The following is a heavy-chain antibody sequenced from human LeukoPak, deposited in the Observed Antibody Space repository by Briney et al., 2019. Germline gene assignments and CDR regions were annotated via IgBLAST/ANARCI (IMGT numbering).Heavy chain of an antibody. J-gene: IGHJ4*02. CDR3: ASRVYSGYEGGFDY. CDR1: GYTFTSYG. CDR2: ISAYNGNT. Sequence: ASVKVSCKASGYTFTSYGISWVRQAPGQGLEWMGWISAYNGNTNYAQKLQGRVTMTTDTSTSKAYMEMRRVRSDDTAVYYCASRVYSGYEGGFDYWGQGTLVTVSS. V-gene: IGHV1-18*01. D-gene: IGHD5-12*01.